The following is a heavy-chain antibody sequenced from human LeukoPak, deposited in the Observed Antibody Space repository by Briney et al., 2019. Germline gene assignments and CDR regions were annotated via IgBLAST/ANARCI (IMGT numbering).Heavy chain of an antibody. J-gene: IGHJ4*02. Sequence: ASVKVSCKASGYTFTSYGTSWVRQAPGQGLEWMGWISAYNGNTNYAQKLQGRVTMTTDTSTSTAYMELRSLRSDDTAVYYCARVAWGNYYDSSGYYGYFDYWGQGTLVTVSS. CDR3: ARVAWGNYYDSSGYYGYFDY. D-gene: IGHD3-22*01. V-gene: IGHV1-18*01. CDR1: GYTFTSYG. CDR2: ISAYNGNT.